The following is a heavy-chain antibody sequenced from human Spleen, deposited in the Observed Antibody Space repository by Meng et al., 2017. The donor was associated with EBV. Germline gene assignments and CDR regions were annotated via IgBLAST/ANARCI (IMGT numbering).Heavy chain of an antibody. V-gene: IGHV1-18*01. CDR2: IRAYNGNK. CDR1: GYTCNSHG. CDR3: ARGLYGSGSYYGGMDV. D-gene: IGHD3-10*01. Sequence: VKLVQPGDAGKKPGAPVKVSCMSSGYTCNSHGITWVRQAPGTGLEWMGWIRAYNGNKNYAQRLQGRVTMTTDTTTRTAYMELTSLRSDDTAVYYCARGLYGSGSYYGGMDVWGQGTTVTVSS. J-gene: IGHJ6*02.